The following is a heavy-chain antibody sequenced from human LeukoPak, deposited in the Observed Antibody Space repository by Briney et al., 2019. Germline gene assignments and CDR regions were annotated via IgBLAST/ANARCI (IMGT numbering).Heavy chain of an antibody. D-gene: IGHD4-23*01. V-gene: IGHV4-34*01. Sequence: KTSETLSLTCAVYGGSFSGYYRSWIRQPPGKGLEWIGEISQSGSTNYNPSLKSRVTISIDTSKNQVSLKLSSVTAADTAVYYCARGYGGNPSYWYFDLWGRGTLVTVSS. CDR3: ARGYGGNPSYWYFDL. CDR2: ISQSGST. CDR1: GGSFSGYY. J-gene: IGHJ2*01.